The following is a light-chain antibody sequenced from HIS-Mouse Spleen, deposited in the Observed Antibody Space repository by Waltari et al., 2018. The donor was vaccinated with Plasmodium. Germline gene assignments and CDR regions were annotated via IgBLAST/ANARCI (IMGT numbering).Light chain of an antibody. CDR3: QQYNNWSFT. CDR2: GAS. V-gene: IGKV3-15*01. J-gene: IGKJ3*01. CDR1: QSVSSN. Sequence: EIVMTQSPATLSVSPGERATLSCRASQSVSSNLAWYQQKPGQAPRLLIYGASTMAPGIPARFSGSGSGTEFTLTISSLQSEDFAVYYCQQYNNWSFTFGPGTKVDIK.